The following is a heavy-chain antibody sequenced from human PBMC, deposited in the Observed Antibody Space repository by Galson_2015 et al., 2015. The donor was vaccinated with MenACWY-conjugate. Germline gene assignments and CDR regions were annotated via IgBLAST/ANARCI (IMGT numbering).Heavy chain of an antibody. V-gene: IGHV3-33*01. CDR3: ARDRGLEGLASNWFDP. CDR1: GFTLSSYS. D-gene: IGHD3-3*01. CDR2: IWSDGNKK. J-gene: IGHJ5*02. Sequence: SLRLSCAASGFTLSSYSMHWARQSPGKGLEWVALIWSDGNKKTYVDSVRGRFNISRDNSKNTLYLQMNNLRADDTAVYYCARDRGLEGLASNWFDPWGQGTLVTVSS.